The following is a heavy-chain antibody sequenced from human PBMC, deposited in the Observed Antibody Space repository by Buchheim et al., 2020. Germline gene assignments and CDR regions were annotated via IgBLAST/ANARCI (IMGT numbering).Heavy chain of an antibody. CDR1: GFTFSNYA. CDR3: AKVIVAGAGGIDY. D-gene: IGHD6-19*01. CDR2: VSGSGGTT. J-gene: IGHJ4*02. Sequence: VQLVESGGGLVKPGGSLRLSCAASGFTFSNYAMSWVRQAPGKGLEWVSGVSGSGGTTYYADSVKGRFTISRDNSKNTVYLQMNSLRAEDTALYYCAKVIVAGAGGIDYWGQGTL. V-gene: IGHV3-23*04.